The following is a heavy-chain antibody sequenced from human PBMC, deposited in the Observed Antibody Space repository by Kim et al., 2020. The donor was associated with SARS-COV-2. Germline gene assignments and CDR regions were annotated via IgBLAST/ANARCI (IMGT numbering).Heavy chain of an antibody. CDR1: GFTFSSYD. CDR2: IGTAGDT. J-gene: IGHJ6*03. Sequence: GESLRLSCAASGFTFSSYDMHWVRQAKGKGLEWVAAIGTAGDTYYPGSVKGRSTISRENAKNSLYLQMNSLRAGDTAVYYCARARRDGYNYYYHYYYMDVWGKGTTVTVPS. CDR3: ARARRDGYNYYYHYYYMDV. D-gene: IGHD5-12*01. V-gene: IGHV3-13*01.